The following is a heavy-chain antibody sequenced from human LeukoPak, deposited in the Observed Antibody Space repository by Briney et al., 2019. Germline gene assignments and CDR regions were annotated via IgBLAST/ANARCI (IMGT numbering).Heavy chain of an antibody. CDR2: IYYSGST. Sequence: SETLSLTCTVSGGSISSYYWSWIRQPPGKGLEWIGYIYYSGSTNYKPSLKSRVTISVDTSKNQFSLKLSSVTAADTAVYYCARLWSGAPFDYWGQGTLVTVSS. V-gene: IGHV4-59*08. CDR1: GGSISSYY. CDR3: ARLWSGAPFDY. D-gene: IGHD1-26*01. J-gene: IGHJ4*02.